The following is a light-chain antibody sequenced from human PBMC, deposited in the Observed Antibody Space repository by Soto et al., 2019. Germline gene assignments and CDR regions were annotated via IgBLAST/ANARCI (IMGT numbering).Light chain of an antibody. J-gene: IGLJ1*01. CDR1: SSDIGRNY. Sequence: KNPPSVTVVQRQKLTISKKKSSSDIGRNYVSWYKHLPRTAPKLLIYENYKRPSGIPDRFSGSKSGTSATLGITGLLTGDEADYYCGTWDSSLTTFVFGTVTKVTVL. V-gene: IGLV1-51*02. CDR2: ENY. CDR3: GTWDSSLTTFV.